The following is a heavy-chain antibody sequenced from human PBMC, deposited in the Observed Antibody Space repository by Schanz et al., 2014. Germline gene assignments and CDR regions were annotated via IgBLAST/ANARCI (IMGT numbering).Heavy chain of an antibody. V-gene: IGHV1-18*04. CDR1: GYTFTRYG. Sequence: QVQLVQSGAEVKKPGASVKVSCKASGYTFTRYGISWVRQAPGQGLEWMGWISGYNGDTNYAQKLQDRVIMTTDTSTSTAYMELRSLRSDDTAVYYCARDDRFVEWSLLGSWGQGTLVTVSS. CDR2: ISGYNGDT. D-gene: IGHD3-3*01. CDR3: ARDDRFVEWSLLGS. J-gene: IGHJ5*02.